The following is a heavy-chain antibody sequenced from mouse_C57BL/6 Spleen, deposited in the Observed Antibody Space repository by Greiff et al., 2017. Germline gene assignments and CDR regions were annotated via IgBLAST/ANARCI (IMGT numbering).Heavy chain of an antibody. CDR2: IDPSDSYT. CDR3: ARSGVLYSNYERMFAY. J-gene: IGHJ3*01. D-gene: IGHD2-5*01. V-gene: IGHV1-50*01. CDR1: GYTFTSYW. Sequence: QVQLQQPGAELVKPGASVKLSCKASGYTFTSYWMQWVKQRPGQGLEWIGEIDPSDSYTNYNQKFKGKATLTLDTSSSTAYMQLSSLTSEDSAVYYCARSGVLYSNYERMFAYWGQGTLVTVSA.